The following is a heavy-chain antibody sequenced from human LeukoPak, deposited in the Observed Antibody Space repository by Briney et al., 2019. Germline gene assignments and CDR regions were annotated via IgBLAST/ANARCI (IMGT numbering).Heavy chain of an antibody. J-gene: IGHJ1*01. D-gene: IGHD6-19*01. CDR3: AKVSPKQWLDRAEYFQH. CDR1: GFTFSSYA. V-gene: IGHV3-23*01. Sequence: AGGSLRLSCAASGFTFSSYAMSWVRQAPGKGLEWVSAISGSGGSTYYADSVKGRFTISRDNSKNTLYLQMNSLRAEDTAVYYCAKVSPKQWLDRAEYFQHWGQGTLVTVSS. CDR2: ISGSGGST.